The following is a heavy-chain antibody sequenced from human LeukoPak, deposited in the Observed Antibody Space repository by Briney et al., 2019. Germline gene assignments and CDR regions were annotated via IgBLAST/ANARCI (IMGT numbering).Heavy chain of an antibody. V-gene: IGHV1-2*02. D-gene: IGHD1-14*01. CDR2: INPNSGGT. CDR3: ARTQPEGRFDP. J-gene: IGHJ5*02. CDR1: GFTFTVYN. Sequence: ASVKVSCKASGFTFTVYNIHWVRQAPGQGLEWMGWINPNSGGTNYAQKFQGRVTMTRDTSISTAYMELSRLRSDDTAVYYCARTQPEGRFDPWGQGTLVTVSS.